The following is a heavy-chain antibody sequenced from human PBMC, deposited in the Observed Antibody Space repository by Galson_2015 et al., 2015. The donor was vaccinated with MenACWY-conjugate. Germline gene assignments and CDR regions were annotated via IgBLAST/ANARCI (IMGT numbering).Heavy chain of an antibody. CDR1: GFTVSTNW. CDR3: ARDPSFIHVDSCYYG. D-gene: IGHD2-2*01. CDR2: IYTGGNT. V-gene: IGHV3-53*01. Sequence: SLRLSCAASGFTVSTNWMNWVRQAPGKGLQGVSDIYTGGNTSYVESVESRLTISRDHSKNTLYLQMNSQRIEDTAVYYCARDPSFIHVDSCYYG. J-gene: IGHJ6*01.